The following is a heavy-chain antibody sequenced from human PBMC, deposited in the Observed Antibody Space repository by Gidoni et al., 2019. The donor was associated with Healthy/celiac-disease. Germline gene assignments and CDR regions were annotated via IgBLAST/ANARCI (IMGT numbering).Heavy chain of an antibody. J-gene: IGHJ6*04. CDR1: GFTFSSYA. CDR2: ISYDGSNK. D-gene: IGHD6-13*01. Sequence: VQLVGSGGGGGPPGGALRHSCAASGFTFSSYAMQWVRQAPGKGLEWVAVISYDGSNKYYADSVKGRFTISRDNSKNTLYLQMNSLRAEDTAVYYCARDKGSSWYWGLNVWGKGTTVTVSS. CDR3: ARDKGSSWYWGLNV. V-gene: IGHV3-30-3*01.